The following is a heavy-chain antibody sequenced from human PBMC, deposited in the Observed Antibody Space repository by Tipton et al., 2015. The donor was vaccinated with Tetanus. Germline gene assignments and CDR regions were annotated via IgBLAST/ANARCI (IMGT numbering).Heavy chain of an antibody. D-gene: IGHD1-14*01. J-gene: IGHJ3*02. V-gene: IGHV3-23*01. Sequence: SLRLSCAASGFTFSSYAMAWVRQAPGEGLDWVSSISDTGSRTYYADSVKGRFTISRDNSKNALYLQMNSLRAEGTAVYYCAPGGAGTNPLGAFEIWGQGTMVTVSS. CDR2: ISDTGSRT. CDR3: APGGAGTNPLGAFEI. CDR1: GFTFSSYA.